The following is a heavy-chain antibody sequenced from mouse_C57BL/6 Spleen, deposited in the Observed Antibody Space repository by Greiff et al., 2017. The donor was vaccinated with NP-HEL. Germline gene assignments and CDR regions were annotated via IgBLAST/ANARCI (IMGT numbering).Heavy chain of an antibody. V-gene: IGHV1-19*01. CDR2: INPYNGGT. Sequence: EVQLQQSGPVLVKPGASVKMSCKASGYTFTDYYMNWVKQSHGKSLEWIGVINPYNGGTSYNQKFKGKATLTVDKSSSTAYMELNSLTSEDSAVYYGAREGDYGGFAYWGQGTLVTVSA. CDR1: GYTFTDYY. J-gene: IGHJ3*01. D-gene: IGHD2-4*01. CDR3: AREGDYGGFAY.